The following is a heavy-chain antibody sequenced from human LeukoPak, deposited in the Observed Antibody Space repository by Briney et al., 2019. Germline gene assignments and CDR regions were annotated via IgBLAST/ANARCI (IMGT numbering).Heavy chain of an antibody. CDR1: GFTFGDYA. Sequence: PGRSLRLSCTASGFTFGDYAMSWVRQAPGKGLEWVDFIRSKAYGGTTQYAASVKGRFSISRDDSKSIAYLQMNSLRTEDTAVYYCTRDGRGSNFDYWGQGALVTVSS. CDR2: IRSKAYGGTT. J-gene: IGHJ4*02. CDR3: TRDGRGSNFDY. V-gene: IGHV3-49*04. D-gene: IGHD2-15*01.